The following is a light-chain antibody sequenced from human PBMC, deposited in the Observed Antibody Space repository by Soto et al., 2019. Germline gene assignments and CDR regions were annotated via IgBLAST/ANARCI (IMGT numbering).Light chain of an antibody. CDR2: KAS. J-gene: IGKJ1*01. Sequence: DIPMTQSPSTLSASVGDRVTITCRASQSISSWLAWYQQKPGKAPKLLIYKASTLQSGVPSRFSGSGSRTEFTLAISSLQPDYSATYYCQQYNDNWTFGQGTKVEIK. CDR3: QQYNDNWT. CDR1: QSISSW. V-gene: IGKV1-5*03.